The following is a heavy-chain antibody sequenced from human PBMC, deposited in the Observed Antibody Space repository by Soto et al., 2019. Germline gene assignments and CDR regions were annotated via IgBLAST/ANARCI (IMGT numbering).Heavy chain of an antibody. Sequence: GSLRLSCAASGFTVSSNYMSWVRQAPGKGLEWVSVISGSGGSTYYADSVKGRFTISRDNSKNTLYLQMNSLRAEDTAVYYCAKDGDFWSGYYPFDYWGQGTLVTVSS. D-gene: IGHD3-3*01. V-gene: IGHV3-23*01. CDR3: AKDGDFWSGYYPFDY. J-gene: IGHJ4*02. CDR1: GFTVSSNY. CDR2: ISGSGGST.